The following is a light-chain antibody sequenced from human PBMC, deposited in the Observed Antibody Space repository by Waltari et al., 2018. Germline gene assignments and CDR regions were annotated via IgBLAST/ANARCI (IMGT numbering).Light chain of an antibody. J-gene: IGKJ2*01. CDR1: QSFTRT. CDR2: GAS. Sequence: EIVLTQSPGTLFLSPGDRATLSCRASQSFTRTLAWYQQKPGQAPRLLIYGASNRDTGIRDRFSGSGSGTEFRLTISRLQPEDCAVDYCQHYLRLPATFGQRTKGEVK. CDR3: QHYLRLPAT. V-gene: IGKV3-20*01.